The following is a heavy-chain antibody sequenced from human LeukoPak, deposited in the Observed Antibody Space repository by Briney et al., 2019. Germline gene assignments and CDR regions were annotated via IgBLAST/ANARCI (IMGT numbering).Heavy chain of an antibody. Sequence: PGGSLRLSCAASGFTFSSYAMSWVRQAPGKGLEWVSAISGSGGSTYYADSVKGRFTISRDNSKNTLYLQMNSLRAEDTAVYYCARDTYYYDSSGYYSDFDYWGQGTLVTVSS. D-gene: IGHD3-22*01. J-gene: IGHJ4*02. CDR1: GFTFSSYA. CDR2: ISGSGGST. V-gene: IGHV3-23*01. CDR3: ARDTYYYDSSGYYSDFDY.